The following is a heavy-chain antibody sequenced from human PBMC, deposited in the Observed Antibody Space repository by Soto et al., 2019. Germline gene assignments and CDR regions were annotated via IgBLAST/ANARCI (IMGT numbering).Heavy chain of an antibody. CDR1: GASISSYY. CDR3: AVGSTSAAVPFAS. V-gene: IGHV4-59*01. CDR2: IYYSGNT. Sequence: QVQLQESGPGLVKPSETLSLTCTVSGASISSYYWNWIRQPPGKGLEWIGYIYYSGNTDYNPSRRSRVTISLDRSKKQFSLRLRFVPAADPAVYYCAVGSTSAAVPFASWSQGTLVTVS. D-gene: IGHD6-25*01. J-gene: IGHJ4*02.